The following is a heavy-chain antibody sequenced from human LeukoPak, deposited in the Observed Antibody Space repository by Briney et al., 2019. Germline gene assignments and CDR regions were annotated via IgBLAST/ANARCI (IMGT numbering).Heavy chain of an antibody. Sequence: SETLSLTCTVSGGSISSYYWSWIRQPAGKGLEWIGRIYTSGSTNYNPSLKSRVTMSVDTSKNQFSLKLSSVTAADTAVYYCARDRLDDYGDYRSVFFYYYYGMDVWGQGTTVTVSS. J-gene: IGHJ6*02. CDR2: IYTSGST. D-gene: IGHD4-17*01. V-gene: IGHV4-4*07. CDR1: GGSISSYY. CDR3: ARDRLDDYGDYRSVFFYYYYGMDV.